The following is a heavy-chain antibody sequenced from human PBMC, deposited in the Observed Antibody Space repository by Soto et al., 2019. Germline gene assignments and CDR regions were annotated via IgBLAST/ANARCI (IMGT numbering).Heavy chain of an antibody. D-gene: IGHD2-21*01. J-gene: IGHJ4*02. CDR2: ISSSVDPT. Sequence: KPGGSLRLSCAASGFSFSDYYMTWIRQAPGKGLEWISDISSSVDPTYYADSVRGRFTISRDNAKNSLYLQLNSLRGEDTAVYYCARLLLRPGKFDYWGQGTLVTVSS. CDR1: GFSFSDYY. V-gene: IGHV3-11*01. CDR3: ARLLLRPGKFDY.